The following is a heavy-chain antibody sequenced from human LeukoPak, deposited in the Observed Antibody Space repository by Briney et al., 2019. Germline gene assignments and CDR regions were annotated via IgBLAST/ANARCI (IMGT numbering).Heavy chain of an antibody. Sequence: PSETLSLTCAVYGGSFSGYYWSWIRQPPGKGLEWIGEINHSGSTNYNPSLKSRVTISVDTSKNQFSLKLSSVTAADTAVYYCARGSLRNFDYWGQGTLVTVSS. J-gene: IGHJ4*02. CDR2: INHSGST. D-gene: IGHD4-17*01. CDR3: ARGSLRNFDY. CDR1: GGSFSGYY. V-gene: IGHV4-34*01.